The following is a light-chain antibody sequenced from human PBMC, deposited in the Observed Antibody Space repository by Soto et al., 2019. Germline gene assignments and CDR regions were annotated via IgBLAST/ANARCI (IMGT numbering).Light chain of an antibody. V-gene: IGLV2-14*03. Sequence: QSALTQPASVSGAPGQSITISCTGTSSDVGGYNYVSWYQQHPGKAPKLIIYDVSNRPSGVSNRFSGSKSGNTASLTISGLQAEDEDDYYCSSYTSSSTLVFGGGTKLTVL. J-gene: IGLJ2*01. CDR1: SSDVGGYNY. CDR2: DVS. CDR3: SSYTSSSTLV.